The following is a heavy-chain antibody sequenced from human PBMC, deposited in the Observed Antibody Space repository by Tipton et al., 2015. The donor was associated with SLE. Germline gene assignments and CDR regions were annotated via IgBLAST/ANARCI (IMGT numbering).Heavy chain of an antibody. CDR3: VRAKGSGSYSSGQFDS. CDR1: GGSISSYY. Sequence: TLSLTCTVSGGSISSYYWSWIRQPPGKGLEWIGYIYYSGSTNYNPSLKSRVTISVDTSKNQFSLRLTSVAAADTAVYYCVRAKGSGSYSSGQFDSWGQGSLVTVSS. D-gene: IGHD3-10*01. V-gene: IGHV4-59*01. J-gene: IGHJ4*02. CDR2: IYYSGST.